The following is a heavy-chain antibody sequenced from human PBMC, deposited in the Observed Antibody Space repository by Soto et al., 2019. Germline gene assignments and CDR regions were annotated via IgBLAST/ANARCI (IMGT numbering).Heavy chain of an antibody. CDR2: IYTSGST. CDR1: GGSISSYY. V-gene: IGHV4-4*07. Sequence: SETLSLTCTVSGGSISSYYWSWIRQPAGKGLEWIGRIYTSGSTNYNPSLKSRVTMSVDTSKNQFSLKLSSVTAADTAVYYCARDGVPAAMGLRYYYGMDVWGQGTTVTVS. J-gene: IGHJ6*02. CDR3: ARDGVPAAMGLRYYYGMDV. D-gene: IGHD2-2*01.